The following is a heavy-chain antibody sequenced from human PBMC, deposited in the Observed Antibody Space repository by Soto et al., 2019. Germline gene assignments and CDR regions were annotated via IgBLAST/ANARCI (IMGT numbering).Heavy chain of an antibody. CDR3: ARAGSYQGNYYYYGMDV. V-gene: IGHV1-3*01. J-gene: IGHJ6*02. D-gene: IGHD1-26*01. Sequence: ASVKVSCKASGYTFTSYAMHWVRQAPGQRLEWMGWINAGNGNTKYSQKFQGRVTITRDTSASTAYMELSSLRSEDTAVYYCARAGSYQGNYYYYGMDVWGQGTTVTVS. CDR2: INAGNGNT. CDR1: GYTFTSYA.